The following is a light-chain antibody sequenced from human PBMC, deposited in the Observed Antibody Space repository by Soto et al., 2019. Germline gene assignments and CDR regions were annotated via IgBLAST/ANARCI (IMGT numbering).Light chain of an antibody. CDR1: QGIRSY. J-gene: IGKJ5*01. CDR2: AAS. CDR3: QQSYSTPIT. Sequence: DIQMTQSPSSLSASVGDRVTITCRASQGIRSYLSWYQQKPGKAPKFLIYAASSLQRGVPSRFSGSGSATDFTLTISSLQPEDFATYYWQQSYSTPITFGQGTRLEIK. V-gene: IGKV1-39*01.